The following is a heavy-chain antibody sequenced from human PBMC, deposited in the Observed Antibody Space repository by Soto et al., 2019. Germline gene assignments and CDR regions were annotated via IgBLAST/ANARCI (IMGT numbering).Heavy chain of an antibody. D-gene: IGHD2-15*01. CDR2: ISYDGSNK. J-gene: IGHJ4*02. CDR3: AVVVVAAQYGSLDY. CDR1: GFTFSSYG. Sequence: TGGSLRLSCAASGFTFSSYGMHWVRQAPGKGLEWVAVISYDGSNKYYADSVKGRFTISRDNSKNTLYLQMNSLRAEDTAVYYCAVVVVAAQYGSLDYWGQGTLVTVSS. V-gene: IGHV3-30*03.